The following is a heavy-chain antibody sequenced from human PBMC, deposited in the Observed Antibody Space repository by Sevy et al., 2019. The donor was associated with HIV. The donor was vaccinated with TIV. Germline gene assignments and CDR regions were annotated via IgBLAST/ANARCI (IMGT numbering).Heavy chain of an antibody. V-gene: IGHV3-43*01. CDR3: AKGAFGYSSCWIYFDY. D-gene: IGHD6-13*01. J-gene: IGHJ4*02. CDR2: ISCDGSIR. CDR1: GFTFDDYT. Sequence: GGSLRLSCAASGFTFDDYTMHWVRQAPGKGLEWVSLISCDGSIRYYADSVKGRFTISRDNSNNSLCLKKNSLRTEDTALYYCAKGAFGYSSCWIYFDYWGQGTLVTISS.